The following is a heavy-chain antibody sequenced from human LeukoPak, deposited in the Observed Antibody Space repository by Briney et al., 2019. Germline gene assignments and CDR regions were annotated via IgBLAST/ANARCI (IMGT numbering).Heavy chain of an antibody. D-gene: IGHD5-18*01. Sequence: GFLRLSCAASGFMFRSYWMSWVRQAPGKGLEWVGRIKSKIDGGTTDYTAPVKGRFTISRDDSKNTLHLQMNSLKTEDTAVYYCSTDLAAMVRAIDYWGQGTLVTVSS. CDR1: GFMFRSYW. V-gene: IGHV3-15*01. CDR2: IKSKIDGGTT. J-gene: IGHJ4*02. CDR3: STDLAAMVRAIDY.